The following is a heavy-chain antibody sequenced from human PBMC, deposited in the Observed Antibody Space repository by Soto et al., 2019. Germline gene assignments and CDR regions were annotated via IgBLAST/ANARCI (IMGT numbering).Heavy chain of an antibody. CDR3: ARDLGARIAAAGGNWFDP. CDR1: GFTFSSYG. D-gene: IGHD6-13*01. J-gene: IGHJ5*02. CDR2: IWYDGSNK. V-gene: IGHV3-33*01. Sequence: QVQLVDSGGGVVQPGRSLRLSCAASGFTFSSYGMHWVRQAPGKGLEWVAVIWYDGSNKYYADSVKGRFTISRDNSKNTLYLQMNSLRAEDTAVYYCARDLGARIAAAGGNWFDPWGQGTLVTVSS.